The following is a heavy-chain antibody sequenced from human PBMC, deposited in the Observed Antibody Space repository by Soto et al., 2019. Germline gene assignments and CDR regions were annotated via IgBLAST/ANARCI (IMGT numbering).Heavy chain of an antibody. D-gene: IGHD2-21*02. Sequence: ASVKVSCKASGGTFSSYAISWVRQAPGQGLEWMGGIIPIFGTANYAQKFQGRVTITADESTSTAYMELSSLRSEDTAVYYCARESYCGGDCSPQNWFDPWGQGTLVTVSS. CDR3: ARESYCGGDCSPQNWFDP. J-gene: IGHJ5*02. CDR2: IIPIFGTA. V-gene: IGHV1-69*13. CDR1: GGTFSSYA.